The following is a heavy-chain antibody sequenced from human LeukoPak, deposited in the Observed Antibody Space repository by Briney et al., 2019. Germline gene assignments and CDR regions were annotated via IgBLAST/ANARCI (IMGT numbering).Heavy chain of an antibody. Sequence: PSETLSLTCTVSGGSISSGGYYWSWIRQPPGKGLEWIGYIYHSGSTYYNPSLKSRVTISVDRSKNQFSLKLSSVTAADTAVYYCAREDESSSSVDWGQGTLVTVSS. D-gene: IGHD6-6*01. V-gene: IGHV4-30-2*01. CDR3: AREDESSSSVD. J-gene: IGHJ4*02. CDR1: GGSISSGGYY. CDR2: IYHSGST.